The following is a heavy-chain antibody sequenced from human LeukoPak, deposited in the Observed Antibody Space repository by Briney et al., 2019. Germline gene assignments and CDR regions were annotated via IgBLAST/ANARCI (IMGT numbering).Heavy chain of an antibody. V-gene: IGHV3-64*01. CDR1: GFTFSNYA. J-gene: IGHJ4*02. D-gene: IGHD3-22*01. CDR3: ARGGYYYDSSGFSGFDY. CDR2: ISSNGGST. Sequence: GGSLRLSCAASGFTFSNYAMHWVRQAPGKGLEYVSGISSNGGSTYYANSVKGRFIISRDNSKNTLYLQMGSLRAGDMAVYYCARGGYYYDSSGFSGFDYWGQGTLVTVSS.